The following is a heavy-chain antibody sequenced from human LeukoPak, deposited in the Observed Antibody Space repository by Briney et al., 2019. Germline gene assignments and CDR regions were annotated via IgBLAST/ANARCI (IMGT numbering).Heavy chain of an antibody. CDR2: ISSSGSTI. CDR3: CLDYYGDLVDY. Sequence: GGSLRLSCAASGFTFSDYYMSWTRQAPGKGLEWVSYISSSGSTIYYADSVKGRFTISRDNAKNSLYLQMNSLRAEDTAVYYCCLDYYGDLVDYWGQGTLVTVSS. V-gene: IGHV3-11*04. D-gene: IGHD4-17*01. J-gene: IGHJ4*02. CDR1: GFTFSDYY.